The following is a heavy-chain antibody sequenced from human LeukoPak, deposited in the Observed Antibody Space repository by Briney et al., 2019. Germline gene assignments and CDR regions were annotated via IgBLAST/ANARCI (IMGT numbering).Heavy chain of an antibody. Sequence: GASVKVSCKASGNTFTGYYLHWVRQAPGQGLEWMGWMSHGTNYVPRFQGRVTMAWDTSINTAFTELSSLSSDDTAVYYCAYSDSAPSLDYWGQGALVTVSS. CDR1: GNTFTGYY. CDR2: MSHGT. CDR3: AYSDSAPSLDY. D-gene: IGHD5-12*01. V-gene: IGHV1-2*02. J-gene: IGHJ4*02.